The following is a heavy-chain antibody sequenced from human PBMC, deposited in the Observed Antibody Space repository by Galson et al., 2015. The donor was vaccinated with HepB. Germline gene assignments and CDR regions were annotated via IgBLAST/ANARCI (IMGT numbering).Heavy chain of an antibody. J-gene: IGHJ6*02. CDR3: ARGQTYYYDSSGFINYGMVV. CDR2: ITPISGAA. V-gene: IGHV1-69*01. Sequence: VRQAPGQGLEWVGGITPISGAANYAQKLQGRVTITADESTNTAYMELSSLRSEDTAVYYCARGQTYYYDSSGFINYGMVVWGQGTKVTVSS. D-gene: IGHD3-22*01.